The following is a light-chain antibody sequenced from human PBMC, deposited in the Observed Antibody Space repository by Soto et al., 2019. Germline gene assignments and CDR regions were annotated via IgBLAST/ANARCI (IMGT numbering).Light chain of an antibody. Sequence: QSVLTQPPSASGTPGQRVTISCSGSSSNIGSNTVNWYQQLPGTAPKLLIYSNNQRPSGVPDRFSGSKSGTSASRAVSGLQSEDEDDYYCAAWDDSLNGPVFGGGTKLTVL. CDR2: SNN. V-gene: IGLV1-44*01. J-gene: IGLJ2*01. CDR1: SSNIGSNT. CDR3: AAWDDSLNGPV.